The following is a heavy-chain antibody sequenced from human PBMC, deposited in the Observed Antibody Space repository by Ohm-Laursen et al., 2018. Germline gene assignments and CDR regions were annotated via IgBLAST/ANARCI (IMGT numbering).Heavy chain of an antibody. CDR1: GGSISTYP. CDR2: IHYTGSS. V-gene: IGHV4-59*01. J-gene: IGHJ4*02. D-gene: IGHD3-22*01. CDR3: AKAGGYYSNFDY. Sequence: GTLSLTCTVSGGSISTYPWSWIRQPPGKGLEWIGYIHYTGSSNYNPSLKSRVTISVDTSKNQFSLKLSSVTAADTAVYYCAKAGGYYSNFDYWGQGTLVTVSS.